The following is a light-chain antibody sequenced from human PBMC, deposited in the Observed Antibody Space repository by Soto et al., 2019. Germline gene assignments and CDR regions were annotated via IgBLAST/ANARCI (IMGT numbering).Light chain of an antibody. CDR3: QQYGGSPLYT. V-gene: IGKV3-20*01. CDR1: QSVTSNY. Sequence: EIVLTQSPGTLSLSPGERATLSCRASQSVTSNYLVWYQQKPGQAPRLLIYGASSRATGIPDRFSGSGSGTDFTLTISRPEPEDFAVYYCQQYGGSPLYTFGQGTKLEIK. J-gene: IGKJ2*01. CDR2: GAS.